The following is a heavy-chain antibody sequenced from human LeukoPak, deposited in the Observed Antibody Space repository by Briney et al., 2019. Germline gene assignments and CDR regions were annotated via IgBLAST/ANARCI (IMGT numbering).Heavy chain of an antibody. Sequence: GGSLRLSCAASGFTFSSYSMNWVRQAPGKGVEWVSYISSSSSTIYYADSVKGRFTISRDNAKKSLYLHMNSLRAEDTAGYYCARDNRDYGTVYYYMDVWGKGTTVTVSS. CDR2: ISSSSSTI. V-gene: IGHV3-48*04. J-gene: IGHJ6*03. CDR3: ARDNRDYGTVYYYMDV. CDR1: GFTFSSYS. D-gene: IGHD4-17*01.